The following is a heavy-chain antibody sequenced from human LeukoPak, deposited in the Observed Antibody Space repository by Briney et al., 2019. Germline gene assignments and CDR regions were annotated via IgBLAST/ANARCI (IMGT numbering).Heavy chain of an antibody. CDR2: INPSGGST. D-gene: IGHD5-18*01. CDR1: GYTFTNYN. V-gene: IGHV1-46*01. CDR3: ARYIYGYLHY. J-gene: IGHJ4*02. Sequence: ASVKVSCTASGYTFTNYNIHWVRQAPGQGLEWMGIINPSGGSTSYAQKFQGRVTMTRDTSTSTVYMELSSLRSEDTAVYYCARYIYGYLHYWGQGTLVTVSS.